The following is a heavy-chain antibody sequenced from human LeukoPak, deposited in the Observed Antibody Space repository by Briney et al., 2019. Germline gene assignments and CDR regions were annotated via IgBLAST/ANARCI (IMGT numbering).Heavy chain of an antibody. V-gene: IGHV3-15*01. CDR3: GDVGTTPWTPN. CDR2: IKSNSAGGTT. Sequence: KPGGSLRLSCAASGFTFSSYAMSWVRQAPGKGLEWVGRIKSNSAGGTTDYAAPVKGRFSISRDDSKNTLYLQMDSLISEDTAVYYCGDVGTTPWTPNWGQGTLVTVSS. CDR1: GFTFSSYA. J-gene: IGHJ4*02. D-gene: IGHD4-23*01.